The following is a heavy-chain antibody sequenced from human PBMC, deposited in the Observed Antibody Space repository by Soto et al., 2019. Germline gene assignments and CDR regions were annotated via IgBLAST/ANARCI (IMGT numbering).Heavy chain of an antibody. CDR1: GFTFSSYR. CDR2: ISSNDFYT. J-gene: IGHJ3*01. V-gene: IGHV3-21*01. Sequence: EVQLVESGGGLVKPGGSLRLSCAASGFTFSSYRMNWVRQAPGKGLEWVASISSNDFYTDFADSVKGRFTISRDNVNNSVFLQPNSLGAEDTGIYYCARYDAFKAFDLWGRGTMVIVSS. CDR3: ARYDAFKAFDL. D-gene: IGHD1-1*01.